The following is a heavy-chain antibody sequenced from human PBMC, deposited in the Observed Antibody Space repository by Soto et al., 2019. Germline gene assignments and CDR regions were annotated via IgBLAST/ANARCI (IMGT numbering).Heavy chain of an antibody. CDR3: AKGAVQDLWSGYYTLFDY. CDR2: ISYDAKHK. Sequence: QVQLVESGGGVVQPGRSLRLSCAASGFTFGTYGMHWVRQAPGKGLEWVAVISYDAKHKYYADSLKGRFTISRDNSKNTLYLQMNSLRAEDTAVYYCAKGAVQDLWSGYYTLFDYWGQGTLVTVSS. CDR1: GFTFGTYG. V-gene: IGHV3-30*18. D-gene: IGHD3-3*01. J-gene: IGHJ4*02.